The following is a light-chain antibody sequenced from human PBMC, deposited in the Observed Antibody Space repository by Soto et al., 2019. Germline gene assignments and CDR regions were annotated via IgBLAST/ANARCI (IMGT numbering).Light chain of an antibody. CDR3: SSYAGSNNLV. CDR2: SHD. Sequence: QSVVTQPPSASQTPGQRVTISCSGSRSNVGRNSVSWYQHVPGTAPKLLIYSHDQRPSGVPDRISASKSGNTASLTVSGLQAEDEADYYCSSYAGSNNLVFGGGTKLTVL. CDR1: RSNVGRNS. J-gene: IGLJ2*01. V-gene: IGLV1-44*01.